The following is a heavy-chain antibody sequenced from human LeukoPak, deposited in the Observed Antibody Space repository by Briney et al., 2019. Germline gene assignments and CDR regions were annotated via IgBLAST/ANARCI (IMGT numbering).Heavy chain of an antibody. CDR2: IYAGGST. D-gene: IGHD3-22*01. V-gene: IGHV3-66*01. CDR1: GFIFSSNY. CDR3: ARARNNYDSSTFSALDY. Sequence: QPGGPLRLSCAASGFIFSSNYMNWVRQAPGKGLEWVSVIYAGGSTFYADSVKGRFTISRDNSKSTLYLQMNSLRAEDTAVYYCARARNNYDSSTFSALDYWGQGTLVTVSS. J-gene: IGHJ4*02.